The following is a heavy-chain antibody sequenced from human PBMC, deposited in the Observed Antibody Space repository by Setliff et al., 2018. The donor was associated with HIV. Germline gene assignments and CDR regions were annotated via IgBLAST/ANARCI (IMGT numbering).Heavy chain of an antibody. D-gene: IGHD5-12*01. CDR2: IKQDGSEK. CDR1: GFTFGDYW. Sequence: GGSLRLSCAASGFTFGDYWMTWVRQAPGKGLEWVANIKQDGSEKYCVDSVKGRFTISRDNAKNSLYLQMNSLRAEDTALYYCARDSGVATIRKSALDYWGQGTLVTVSS. J-gene: IGHJ4*02. CDR3: ARDSGVATIRKSALDY. V-gene: IGHV3-7*03.